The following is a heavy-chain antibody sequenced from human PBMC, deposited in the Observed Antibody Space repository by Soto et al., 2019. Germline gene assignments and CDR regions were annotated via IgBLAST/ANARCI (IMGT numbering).Heavy chain of an antibody. CDR1: GFTFSSYW. CDR2: INSDGSST. V-gene: IGHV3-74*01. Sequence: EVQLVESGGGLVQPGGSLRLSCAASGFTFSSYWMHWVRKAPGKGLVWVSRINSDGSSTSYADSVKGRFTISRDNAKNTLYLQMNSLRAEDTAVYYCARDPTYYDILTGYLREYYFDYWGQGTLVTVSS. J-gene: IGHJ4*02. CDR3: ARDPTYYDILTGYLREYYFDY. D-gene: IGHD3-9*01.